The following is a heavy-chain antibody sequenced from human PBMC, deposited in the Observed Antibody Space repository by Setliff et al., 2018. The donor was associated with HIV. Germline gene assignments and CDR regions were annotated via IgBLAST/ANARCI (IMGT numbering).Heavy chain of an antibody. CDR2: IRYDGSYR. V-gene: IGHV3-30*02. D-gene: IGHD6-19*01. CDR3: AREGFSGWYLNY. CDR1: GFTFISYG. Sequence: GGSLRLSCAVSGFTFISYGMYWVRQAPGKGLEWVAFIRYDGSYRYYVDSVKGRFTISRDNSKNTMFLQMNSLRVEDTALYYCAREGFSGWYLNYWGQGTLVTVSS. J-gene: IGHJ4*02.